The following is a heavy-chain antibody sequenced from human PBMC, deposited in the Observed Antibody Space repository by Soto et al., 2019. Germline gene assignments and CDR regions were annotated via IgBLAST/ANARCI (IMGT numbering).Heavy chain of an antibody. D-gene: IGHD6-13*01. CDR2: ISGSGGST. V-gene: IGHV3-23*01. CDR3: AKVRGIAAAGSYYYYYYGMDV. CDR1: GFTFSSYA. J-gene: IGHJ6*02. Sequence: GGSLRLSCAASGFTFSSYALSWVRQAPGKGLEWVSAISGSGGSTYYADSVKGRFTIARGNSKNTLYLQMNSLRAEATAVYYCAKVRGIAAAGSYYYYYYGMDVWGQGTTVTVSS.